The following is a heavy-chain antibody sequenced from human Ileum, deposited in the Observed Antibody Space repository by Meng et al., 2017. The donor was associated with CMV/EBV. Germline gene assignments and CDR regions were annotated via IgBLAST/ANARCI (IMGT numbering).Heavy chain of an antibody. V-gene: IGHV4-38-2*02. CDR3: AGVGYCDFTGCLGEDYYYGMDV. J-gene: IGHJ6*02. Sequence: SETLSLTCSVSGFSISSGYDWGGNRQPPGKGREWTASMYYSGNTYYNPSLERRVTVSVDTSKKQFSLRLTYVTAADTAVYYCAGVGYCDFTGCLGEDYYYGMDVWGRGATVTVSS. CDR1: GFSISSGYD. D-gene: IGHD2-2*01. CDR2: MYYSGNT.